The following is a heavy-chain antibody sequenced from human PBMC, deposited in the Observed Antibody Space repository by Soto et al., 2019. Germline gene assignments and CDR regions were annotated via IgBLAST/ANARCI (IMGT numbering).Heavy chain of an antibody. V-gene: IGHV4-34*01. CDR1: GGSFSGYY. D-gene: IGHD5-18*01. CDR3: ARARYSYGERAFDI. J-gene: IGHJ3*02. Sequence: KPSETLSLTCAVYGGSFSGYYWSWIRQPPGKGLEWIGEINHSGSTNYNPSLKSRVTISVDTSKNQFSLKLSSVTAADTAVYYCARARYSYGERAFDIWGQGTMVTVSS. CDR2: INHSGST.